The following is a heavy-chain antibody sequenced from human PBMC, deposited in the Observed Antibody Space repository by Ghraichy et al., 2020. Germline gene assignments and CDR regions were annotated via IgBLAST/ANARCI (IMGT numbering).Heavy chain of an antibody. CDR2: IYSGGST. CDR1: GFTVSSNY. CDR3: ARDESYGRFGY. D-gene: IGHD5-18*01. Sequence: GGSLRLSCAASGFTVSSNYMSWVRQAPGKGLEWVSVIYSGGSTYYADSVKGRFTISRDNSKNTLYLQMNSLRAEDTAVYYCARDESYGRFGYWGQGTLVTVSS. J-gene: IGHJ4*02. V-gene: IGHV3-66*01.